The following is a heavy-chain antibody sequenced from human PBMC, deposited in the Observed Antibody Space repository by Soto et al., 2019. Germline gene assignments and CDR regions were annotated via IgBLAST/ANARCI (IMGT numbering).Heavy chain of an antibody. CDR3: AKGQYINGYLFDY. CDR1: GFTFNNHA. CDR2: ISWSSVTF. V-gene: IGHV3-9*01. J-gene: IGHJ4*02. Sequence: PGGSLRLSCAVSGFTFNNHAMHWVRRAPGKGLEWVSGISWSSVTFGYADSVKGRFTISRDNAKNSLFLQMNSLRAEDTAVYYCAKGQYINGYLFDYWGQGILVTVSS. D-gene: IGHD5-18*01.